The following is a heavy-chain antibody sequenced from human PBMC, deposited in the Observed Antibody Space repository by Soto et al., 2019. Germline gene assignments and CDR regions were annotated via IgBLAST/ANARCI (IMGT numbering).Heavy chain of an antibody. D-gene: IGHD2-8*01. CDR1: GYTFISFG. J-gene: IGHJ6*02. V-gene: IGHV1-2*04. CDR2: INPKSGGT. CDR3: ARGHSTDCSNGVCSFFYNHEMDV. Sequence: ASVKVSCKTPGYTFISFGISWVRQAPGQGLEWLGRINPKSGGTSSAQKFQGWVTMTRDTSISTAYMELTRLRSDDTAVYFRARGHSTDCSNGVCSFFYNHEMDVWGQGTTVTVSS.